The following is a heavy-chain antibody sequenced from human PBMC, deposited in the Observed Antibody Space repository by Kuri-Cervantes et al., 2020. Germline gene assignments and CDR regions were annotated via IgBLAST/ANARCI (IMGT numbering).Heavy chain of an antibody. CDR1: GGSISSYY. J-gene: IGHJ4*02. D-gene: IGHD3-3*01. V-gene: IGHV4-59*01. CDR2: IYYSGST. CDR3: ARAVRFWDFDS. Sequence: SETLSLTCTVSGGSISSYYWSWIRQPPGKGLEWIGYIYYSGSTNYNPSLKSRVTISLDTSKNQFSLKMSSVTAADTAVYYCARAVRFWDFDSWGQGTLVTVSS.